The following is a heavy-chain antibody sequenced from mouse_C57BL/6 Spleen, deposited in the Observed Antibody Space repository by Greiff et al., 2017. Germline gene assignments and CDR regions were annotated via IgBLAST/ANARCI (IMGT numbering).Heavy chain of an antibody. J-gene: IGHJ4*01. CDR3: ARDYYGGDYAMDY. CDR2: IDPYSGGT. V-gene: IGHV1-72*01. D-gene: IGHD1-2*01. CDR1: GYTFTSYW. Sequence: QVQLQQPGAELVKPGASVKLSCKASGYTFTSYWMHWVKQRPGRGLEWIGRIDPYSGGTKYNEKFKGKATLTVDKPSSTAYMQLSSLTSEDAAVYYCARDYYGGDYAMDYWGQGTSVTVSS.